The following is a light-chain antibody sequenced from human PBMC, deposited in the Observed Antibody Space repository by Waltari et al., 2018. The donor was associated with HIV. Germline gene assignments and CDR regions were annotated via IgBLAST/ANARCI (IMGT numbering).Light chain of an antibody. CDR3: QSYDSSLSAWV. CDR2: GNS. CDR1: SSNIGAGYD. V-gene: IGLV1-40*01. J-gene: IGLJ3*02. Sequence: QSVLTQPPSVSGAPGQRVPIPCTGSSSNIGAGYDVHWYQQLPGTAPNLLIYGNSNRPSGVPDRFSGSKSGTSASLAITGLQAEDEADYYCQSYDSSLSAWVFGGGTRLTVL.